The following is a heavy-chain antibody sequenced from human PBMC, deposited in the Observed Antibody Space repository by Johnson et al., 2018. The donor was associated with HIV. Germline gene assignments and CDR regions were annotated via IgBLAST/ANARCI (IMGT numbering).Heavy chain of an antibody. CDR3: TTDLASDAFDI. CDR2: IKSKTDGGTT. V-gene: IGHV3-15*01. J-gene: IGHJ3*02. Sequence: VLLVESGGGLVQPGGSLRLSCAASGFTFSDAWMSWVRQAPGKGLEWVGRIKSKTDGGTTDYAAPVKGRFTISRDDSESTLYVQMNSLKTEDTAVYYCTTDLASDAFDIWGQGTMVTVSS. CDR1: GFTFSDAW.